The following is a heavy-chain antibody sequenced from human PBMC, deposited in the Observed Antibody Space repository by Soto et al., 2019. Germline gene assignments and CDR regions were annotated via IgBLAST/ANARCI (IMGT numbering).Heavy chain of an antibody. V-gene: IGHV4-59*01. CDR3: ARELGGYSYGYQYFDY. Sequence: PSETLSLTRTVSGGSISSYYWNWIRQPPGKGLEWIGYIYYSGSTNYNPSLKSRVTISVDTSKNQFSLKLSSVTAADTAVYYCARELGGYSYGYQYFDYWGQGTLVTVS. CDR2: IYYSGST. J-gene: IGHJ4*02. CDR1: GGSISSYY. D-gene: IGHD5-18*01.